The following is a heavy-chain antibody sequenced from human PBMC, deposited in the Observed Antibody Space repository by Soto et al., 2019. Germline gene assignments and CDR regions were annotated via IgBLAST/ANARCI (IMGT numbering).Heavy chain of an antibody. D-gene: IGHD4-17*01. J-gene: IGHJ5*02. CDR3: ARGAATVTPGWFDP. CDR1: GYSISSGYY. V-gene: IGHV4-38-2*01. CDR2: IYHSGST. Sequence: KPSETLSLTCAVSGYSISSGYYWGCIRQTPGKGLEWIASIYHSGSTYYNPSLKSRVTISVDTSKNQFSLKLTSVTAADTAVYYCARGAATVTPGWFDPWGQGIMVTVSS.